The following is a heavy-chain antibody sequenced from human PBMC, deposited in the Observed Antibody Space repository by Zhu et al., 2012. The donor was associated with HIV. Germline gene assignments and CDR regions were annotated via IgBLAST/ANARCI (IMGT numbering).Heavy chain of an antibody. V-gene: IGHV4-59*11. CDR3: ARVKIECYDSRNPXVFDL. CDR2: ILYSGTP. CDR1: GDSISSHY. D-gene: IGHD5-12*01. Sequence: QVQLQESGPGLVKPSETLSLTCTVSGDSISSHYWSWIRQPPGKGLEWIGYILYSGTPNYNSSLKSRVTISVDTSKNQFFXNLRSVTSADTAVFYXARVKIECYDSRNPXVFDLWGLAPWSLSPQ. J-gene: IGHJ2*01.